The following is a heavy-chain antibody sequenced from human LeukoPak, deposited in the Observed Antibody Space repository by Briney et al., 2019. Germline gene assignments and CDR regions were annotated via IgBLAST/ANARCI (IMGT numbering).Heavy chain of an antibody. Sequence: ASVKVSCKASGYTFTSYYMHWVRQAPGQGLEWMGWINPNSGGTNYAQKFQGRVTMTRDTSISTAYMELSRLRSDDTAVYYCARSYSSARNWFDPWGQGTLVTVSS. CDR1: GYTFTSYY. CDR2: INPNSGGT. V-gene: IGHV1-2*02. J-gene: IGHJ5*02. CDR3: ARSYSSARNWFDP. D-gene: IGHD6-19*01.